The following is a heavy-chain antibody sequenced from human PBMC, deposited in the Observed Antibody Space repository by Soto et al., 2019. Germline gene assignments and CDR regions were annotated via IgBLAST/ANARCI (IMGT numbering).Heavy chain of an antibody. Sequence: GGSLRLSCAASGFTFSSYGMHWVRQAPGKGLEWVAVIWYDGSNKYYADSVKGRFTISRDNSKNTLYLQMNSLRAEDTAVYYCARGYCSGGSCYEYGVAFDIWGQGTMVTVSS. V-gene: IGHV3-33*01. J-gene: IGHJ3*02. D-gene: IGHD2-15*01. CDR2: IWYDGSNK. CDR3: ARGYCSGGSCYEYGVAFDI. CDR1: GFTFSSYG.